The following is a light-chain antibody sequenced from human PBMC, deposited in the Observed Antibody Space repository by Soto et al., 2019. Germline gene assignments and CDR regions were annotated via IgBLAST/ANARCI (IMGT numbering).Light chain of an antibody. CDR1: QGIDTY. V-gene: IGKV1-27*01. CDR3: QKYTRAPFT. Sequence: DIQMTQSPSSLSAAVGDRVTITCRASQGIDTYLACYQQKPGKVPKLLIYAASTLQSGVPSRFSGSGSWTDFTLTISSLQPEDVATYYCQKYTRAPFTFGPGTKVDIK. J-gene: IGKJ3*01. CDR2: AAS.